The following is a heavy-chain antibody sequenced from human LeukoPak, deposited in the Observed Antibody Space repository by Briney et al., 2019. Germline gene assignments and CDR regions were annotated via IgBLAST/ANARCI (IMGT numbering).Heavy chain of an antibody. CDR2: IYYSGST. CDR3: AREVGYCSGGSCYSYFDY. V-gene: IGHV4-59*01. CDR1: GGSISSYY. D-gene: IGHD2-15*01. Sequence: SETLSLTCTVSGGSISSYYWSWIRQPPGKALEWIGYIYYSGSTNYNVSLTNRVTIPVDTSKNQFSLKLSSVTAVDTAVYYCAREVGYCSGGSCYSYFDYWGQGTLVTVSS. J-gene: IGHJ4*02.